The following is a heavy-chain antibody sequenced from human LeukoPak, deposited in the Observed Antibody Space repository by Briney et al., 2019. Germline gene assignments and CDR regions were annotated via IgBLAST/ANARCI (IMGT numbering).Heavy chain of an antibody. Sequence: PSETLSLTCTVSGGSISNYYWNWIRQPAGKGLEWSGYIYYTGNTNYNPSLKSRVTISVDTSKNQFSLKLSSVTAADTAVYYCARDRLQLQSWGQGTLVTVSS. CDR3: ARDRLQLQS. D-gene: IGHD1-1*01. CDR1: GGSISNYY. J-gene: IGHJ5*02. V-gene: IGHV4-59*01. CDR2: IYYTGNT.